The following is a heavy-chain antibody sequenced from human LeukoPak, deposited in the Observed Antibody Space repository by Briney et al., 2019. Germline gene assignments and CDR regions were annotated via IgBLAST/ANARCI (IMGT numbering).Heavy chain of an antibody. CDR1: GVTFNDYA. D-gene: IGHD4-23*01. CDR3: LRARNYFGGNDAYYFDY. Sequence: GGSLRLSCAASGVTFNDYAMHWVRQVPGKGLQWVSGLSWDGSNILYADSVRGRFTISRDNGKNSLYLQMSSLRPEDTAFYYCLRARNYFGGNDAYYFDYWGQGILVTVSS. V-gene: IGHV3-9*01. CDR2: LSWDGSNI. J-gene: IGHJ4*02.